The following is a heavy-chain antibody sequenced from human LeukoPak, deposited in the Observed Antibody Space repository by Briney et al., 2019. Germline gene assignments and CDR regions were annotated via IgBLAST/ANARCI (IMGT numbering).Heavy chain of an antibody. Sequence: GRSLRLSCAASGFTFSSYSMHWVRQPPGKGREWVAVISYDGSNKYYADSVKGRFTISRDNSKNTLYLQMNSLRAEDTAVYYCAREGSASDAFDIWGQGTMVTVSS. CDR2: ISYDGSNK. J-gene: IGHJ3*02. CDR3: AREGSASDAFDI. CDR1: GFTFSSYS. V-gene: IGHV3-30*04.